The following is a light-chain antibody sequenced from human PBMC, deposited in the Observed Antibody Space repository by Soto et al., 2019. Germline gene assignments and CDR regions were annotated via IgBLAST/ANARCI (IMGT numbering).Light chain of an antibody. Sequence: QSVLTQPPSVSGAPGQRVTISCTGNNSNLGAGYDVHWYQQLPGAAPKLVVFGNRNRPSGVPERFSGSKSDTSASLAITGLQAEDEADYYCQAYDYSLTAFVFGGGTKLTVL. V-gene: IGLV1-40*01. CDR3: QAYDYSLTAFV. J-gene: IGLJ3*02. CDR2: GNR. CDR1: NSNLGAGYD.